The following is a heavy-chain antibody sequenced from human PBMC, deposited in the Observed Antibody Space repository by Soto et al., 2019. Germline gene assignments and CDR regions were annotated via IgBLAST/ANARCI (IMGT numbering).Heavy chain of an antibody. CDR3: ARVWGYSYGLASDI. CDR1: GGSISSGGYS. V-gene: IGHV4-30-2*01. J-gene: IGHJ3*02. CDR2: IYHSGST. Sequence: SETLSVTWAVSGGSISSGGYSWSWIRQPPGKGLEWIGYIYHSGSTYYNPSLKSRVTISVDRSKNQFSLKLSSVTAADTAVYYCARVWGYSYGLASDIWGQGTMVTVS. D-gene: IGHD5-18*01.